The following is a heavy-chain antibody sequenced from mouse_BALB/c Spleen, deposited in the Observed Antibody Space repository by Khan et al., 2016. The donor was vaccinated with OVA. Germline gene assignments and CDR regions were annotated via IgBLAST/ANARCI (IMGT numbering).Heavy chain of an antibody. D-gene: IGHD1-1*01. CDR2: IGPGSSNA. CDR3: ARENYYGRSCYAMDY. V-gene: IGHV1S41*01. CDR1: GYTFTSYW. Sequence: DLVKPGASVKLSCKASGYTFTSYWIHWIKQRPGQGLEWIGRIGPGSSNAYYNDMFKGKATLTVDTSSNTAYIQLSSLSSEDSAVEFWARENYYGRSCYAMDYWGQGTSVTVSA. J-gene: IGHJ4*01.